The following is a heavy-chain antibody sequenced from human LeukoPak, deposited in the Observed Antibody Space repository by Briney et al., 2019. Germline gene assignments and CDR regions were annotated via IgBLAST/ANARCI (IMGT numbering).Heavy chain of an antibody. CDR3: TRDPEYCSSTSCPPFDP. J-gene: IGHJ5*02. CDR1: GFTFSSYA. V-gene: IGHV3-30-3*01. CDR2: VSYDGSNK. D-gene: IGHD2-2*01. Sequence: GGSLRLSCAASGFTFSSYAMHWVRQAPGKGLEWVAVVSYDGSNKYYADSMKGRFTISRDNSKNTLYLQMNSLKTEDTAVYYCTRDPEYCSSTSCPPFDPWGQGTLVTVSS.